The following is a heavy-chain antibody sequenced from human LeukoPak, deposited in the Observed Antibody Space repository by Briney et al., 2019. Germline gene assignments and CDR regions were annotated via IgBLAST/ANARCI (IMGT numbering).Heavy chain of an antibody. Sequence: ASMKVSCKASGYTFTSYGISWVRQAPGQGLEWVGWISAYNGNTNYAQKLQGRVTMTTDTSTSTAYMELRSLRSDDTAVYYCARLPSAAGTRNWFDPWGQGTLVTVSS. CDR2: ISAYNGNT. V-gene: IGHV1-18*01. J-gene: IGHJ5*02. CDR1: GYTFTSYG. CDR3: ARLPSAAGTRNWFDP. D-gene: IGHD6-13*01.